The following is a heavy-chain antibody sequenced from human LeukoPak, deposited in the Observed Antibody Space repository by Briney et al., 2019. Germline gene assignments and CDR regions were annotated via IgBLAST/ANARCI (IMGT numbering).Heavy chain of an antibody. J-gene: IGHJ4*02. V-gene: IGHV4-34*01. CDR2: INHSGSN. D-gene: IGHD3-16*02. CDR1: GGSFSGYY. CDR3: ARGRLYDYVWGSYPQTFDY. Sequence: SETLSLTCAVYGGSFSGYYWSWIRQPPGKGLEWIGEINHSGSNNYSPSLKSRVTISVDTSKNQFSLKLSSVTAADTAVYYCARGRLYDYVWGSYPQTFDYWGQGTLVTVSS.